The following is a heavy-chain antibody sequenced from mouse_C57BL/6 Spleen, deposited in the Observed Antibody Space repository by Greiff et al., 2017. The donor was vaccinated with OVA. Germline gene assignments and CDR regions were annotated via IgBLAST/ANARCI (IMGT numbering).Heavy chain of an antibody. J-gene: IGHJ3*01. CDR3: ARNDYSWFAY. CDR1: GYTFTDYY. CDR2: IYPGSGNT. D-gene: IGHD2-4*01. Sequence: VQLVESGAELVRPGASVKLSCKASGYTFTDYYINWVKQRPGQGLEWIARIYPGSGNTYYNEKFKGKATLTAEKSSSTAYMQLSSLTSEDSAVYFCARNDYSWFAYWGQGTLVTVSA. V-gene: IGHV1-76*01.